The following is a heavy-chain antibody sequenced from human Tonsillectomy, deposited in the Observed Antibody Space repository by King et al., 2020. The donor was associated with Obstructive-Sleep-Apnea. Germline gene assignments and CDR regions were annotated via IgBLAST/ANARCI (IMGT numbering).Heavy chain of an antibody. J-gene: IGHJ4*02. Sequence: QLVQSGAAVRKPGASLKISCKGSGYSFTNYWIGWVRQMPGKGLEWMGIIYPADSDTRYSPSFQGQVTISADKSISTAYLQWSSLKASDTAIYYCANFDSSGYYRQDYWGQGTRVTVSS. CDR1: GYSFTNYW. CDR2: IYPADSDT. V-gene: IGHV5-51*01. CDR3: ANFDSSGYYRQDY. D-gene: IGHD3-22*01.